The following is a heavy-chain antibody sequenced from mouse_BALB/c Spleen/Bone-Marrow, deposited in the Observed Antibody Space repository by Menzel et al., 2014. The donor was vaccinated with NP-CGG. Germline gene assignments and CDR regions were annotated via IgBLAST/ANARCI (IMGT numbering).Heavy chain of an antibody. CDR2: ISGYYGDA. CDR1: GYTFTDHA. V-gene: IGHV1S137*01. D-gene: IGHD3-1*01. J-gene: IGHJ4*01. CDR3: ARSGKARNAMDY. Sequence: QVQLQQSGAKLVRPGVSVKISCKGSGYTFTDHAIHWVKRSHAKSLEWIGVISGYYGDAIYNQKFKGKATMTVDKSSSTAYMELARLTSEDSAIYYCARSGKARNAMDYWGQGTSVTVSS.